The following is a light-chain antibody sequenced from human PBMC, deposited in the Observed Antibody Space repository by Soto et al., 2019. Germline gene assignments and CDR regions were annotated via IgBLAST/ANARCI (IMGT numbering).Light chain of an antibody. Sequence: DTQMTQSPSALSAPVGDRVTITCRASQSIKTWLAWYQRKPGRAPNLLIYDASSLQSGVPSRFSGSGSGTEFTLTISSLQPDDSATYYCQQYESYSWTFGQGTKVDI. CDR3: QQYESYSWT. CDR2: DAS. J-gene: IGKJ1*01. CDR1: QSIKTW. V-gene: IGKV1-5*01.